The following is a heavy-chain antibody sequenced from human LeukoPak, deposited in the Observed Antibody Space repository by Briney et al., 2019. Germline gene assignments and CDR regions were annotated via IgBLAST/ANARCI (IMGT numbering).Heavy chain of an antibody. J-gene: IGHJ4*02. D-gene: IGHD2-2*01. CDR1: GFTFSSYG. Sequence: GRSLRLSCAASGFTFSSYGMRWVRQAPGKGLEWVAVIWYDGSNKYYADSVKGRFTISRDNSKNTLYLQMNSLRAEDTAVYYCAKDHCSSTSCYLGPLDYWGQGTLVTVSS. V-gene: IGHV3-33*06. CDR3: AKDHCSSTSCYLGPLDY. CDR2: IWYDGSNK.